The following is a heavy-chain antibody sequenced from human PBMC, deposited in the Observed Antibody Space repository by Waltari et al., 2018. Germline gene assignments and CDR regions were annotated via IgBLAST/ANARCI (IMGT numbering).Heavy chain of an antibody. CDR2: IYYRVST. Sequence: QVQLQESGPGLVKPSETLSLTCTVSSGSISSNYWRWIRQPPGKGLEGIGYIYYRVSTNYNPSLKSRVTISVDTSKNQFSLKLSSVTAADTAVYYCARGGRGDSRFDYWGQGTLVTVSS. V-gene: IGHV4-59*01. CDR1: SGSISSNY. D-gene: IGHD6-13*01. CDR3: ARGGRGDSRFDY. J-gene: IGHJ4*02.